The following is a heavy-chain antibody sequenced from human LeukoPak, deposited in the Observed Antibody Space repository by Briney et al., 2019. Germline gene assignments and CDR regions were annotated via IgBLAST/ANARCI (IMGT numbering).Heavy chain of an antibody. J-gene: IGHJ4*02. CDR1: GYTFTGYY. CDR3: ARETYYYDSSGYSLGDY. Sequence: ASVKVSCKASGYTFTGYYMHWVRQAPGQGLEWMGRINPNSGGTNYAQKFQGRVTMTRDTSISTAYMELSRLRSDDTAVYYCARETYYYDSSGYSLGDYWGQGTLVTVSS. V-gene: IGHV1-2*06. D-gene: IGHD3-22*01. CDR2: INPNSGGT.